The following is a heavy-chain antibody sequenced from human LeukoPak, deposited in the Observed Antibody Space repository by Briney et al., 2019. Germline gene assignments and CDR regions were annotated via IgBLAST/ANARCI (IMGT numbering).Heavy chain of an antibody. J-gene: IGHJ4*02. CDR3: AKDRQVGDGPEWELYAFDY. V-gene: IGHV1-8*01. CDR2: MNPNSGNT. CDR1: GYTFTSYD. Sequence: ASVTVSCKASGYTFTSYDINWVRQATGQGLEWMGWMNPNSGNTGYAQKFQGRVTMTRNTSISTAYMELSSLRAEDTAVYYCAKDRQVGDGPEWELYAFDYWGQGTLVTVSS. D-gene: IGHD1-26*01.